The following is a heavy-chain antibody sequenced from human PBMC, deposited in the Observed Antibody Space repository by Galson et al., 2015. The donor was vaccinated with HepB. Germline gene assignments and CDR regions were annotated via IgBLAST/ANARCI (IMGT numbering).Heavy chain of an antibody. V-gene: IGHV1-69*13. CDR2: IIPIFGTA. Sequence: SVKVSCKASGGTFSSYAISWVRQAPGQGLEWMGGIIPIFGTANYAQKFQGRVTITADESTSTAYMELSSLRSEDTAVYYCAREADSSSWQTGLDYWGQGTLVTVSS. D-gene: IGHD6-13*01. J-gene: IGHJ4*02. CDR1: GGTFSSYA. CDR3: AREADSSSWQTGLDY.